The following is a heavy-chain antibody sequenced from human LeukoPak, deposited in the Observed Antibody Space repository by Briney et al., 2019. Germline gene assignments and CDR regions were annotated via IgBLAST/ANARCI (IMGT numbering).Heavy chain of an antibody. J-gene: IGHJ4*02. D-gene: IGHD3-10*01. V-gene: IGHV1-3*01. CDR2: INAGNGNT. CDR1: GYTFTSYA. Sequence: ASVKVSCKASGYTFTSYAMHWVRQAPGQRLEWMGWINAGNGNTKYSQKFPGRVTITRDTSASTAYMELSSLRSEDTAVYYCARKRNYGSGSYYSLDYWGQGTLVTVSS. CDR3: ARKRNYGSGSYYSLDY.